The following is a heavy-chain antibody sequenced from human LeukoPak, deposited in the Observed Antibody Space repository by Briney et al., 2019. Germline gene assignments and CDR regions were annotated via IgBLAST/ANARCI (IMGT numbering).Heavy chain of an antibody. CDR1: GFTFSSYE. J-gene: IGHJ4*02. V-gene: IGHV3-48*03. CDR3: ARDGITMRILGY. D-gene: IGHD3-10*01. CDR2: IDSSGSNI. Sequence: GGSLRLSCAASGFTFSSYEMNWVRQAPGKGLEWISYIDSSGSNIFYADSLKGRFTISRDNAKKSLSLQMNSLRDEDTAVYYCARDGITMRILGYWGQGTLVTVSS.